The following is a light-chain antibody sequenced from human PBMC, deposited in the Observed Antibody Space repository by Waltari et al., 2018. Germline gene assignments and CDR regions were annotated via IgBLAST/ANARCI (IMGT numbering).Light chain of an antibody. CDR1: QDISGY. Sequence: DIQMTQSPSSLSASVGDRVSITCRASQDISGYLNWYQHKPGKAPKLLIYNASNLKAGVPSRFSGSVSATDFTLTISGLQPEDVATYFCQQYDNLPRFTFGPGTKVTIK. J-gene: IGKJ3*01. CDR3: QQYDNLPRFT. V-gene: IGKV1-33*01. CDR2: NAS.